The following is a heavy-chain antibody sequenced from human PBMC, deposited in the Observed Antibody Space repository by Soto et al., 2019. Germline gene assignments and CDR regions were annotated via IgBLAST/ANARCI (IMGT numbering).Heavy chain of an antibody. Sequence: EVQLVESGGGLVQPGGSLRLSCAASGFTFSRYSMNWVRQAPGKGLAWVSYISSSSSTIYYADSVKGRFTISRDNAKNSLYLQMNSLRDEDTAVYYCATGSGSYRYYYYGMDVWGQGPTVTVSS. J-gene: IGHJ6*02. CDR3: ATGSGSYRYYYYGMDV. D-gene: IGHD3-10*01. CDR2: ISSSSSTI. CDR1: GFTFSRYS. V-gene: IGHV3-48*02.